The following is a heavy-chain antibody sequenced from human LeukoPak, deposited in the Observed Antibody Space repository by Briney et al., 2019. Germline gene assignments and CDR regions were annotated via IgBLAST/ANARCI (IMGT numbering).Heavy chain of an antibody. V-gene: IGHV3-20*01. CDR2: INWNGGRT. D-gene: IGHD6-6*01. CDR1: GFTFDDYG. J-gene: IGHJ3*02. Sequence: GGSLRLSCAASGFTFDDYGMSWVRQAPGKGLEWVFGINWNGGRTGYADSVKGRFTISRDNAKNSLYLQMNSLRAEDTALYRCARAVSSSGLGAFDIWGQGTMVTVSS. CDR3: ARAVSSSGLGAFDI.